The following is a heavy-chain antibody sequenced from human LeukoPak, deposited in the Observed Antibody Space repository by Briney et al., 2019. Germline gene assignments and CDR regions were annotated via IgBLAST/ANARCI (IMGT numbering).Heavy chain of an antibody. CDR1: GYTFTAYY. D-gene: IGHD2-2*01. J-gene: IGHJ4*02. V-gene: IGHV1-2*02. CDR3: AREGGSLVSAGLKNFDF. Sequence: ASVTVSCKASGYTFTAYYMHWVRQAPGQGLEWMGWINPNSGGTNYAQKFQGRVTMTRDTSISTAYMELSGLRSDDTAVYYCAREGGSLVSAGLKNFDFWGQGTLVTVSS. CDR2: INPNSGGT.